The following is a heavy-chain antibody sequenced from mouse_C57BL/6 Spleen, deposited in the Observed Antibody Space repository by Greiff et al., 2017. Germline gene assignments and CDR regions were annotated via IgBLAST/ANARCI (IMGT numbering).Heavy chain of an antibody. J-gene: IGHJ3*01. CDR2: ILPGSGST. CDR3: ARSYDYDCPWFAY. CDR1: GYTFTGYW. Sequence: QVQLQQSGAELMKPGASVKLSCKATGYTFTGYWIEWVKQRPGHGLEWIGEILPGSGSTNYNEKVKGKATFTADTSSNTAYIQLSSLTTEDSAIYDCARSYDYDCPWFAYWGQGTLVTVSA. V-gene: IGHV1-9*01. D-gene: IGHD2-4*01.